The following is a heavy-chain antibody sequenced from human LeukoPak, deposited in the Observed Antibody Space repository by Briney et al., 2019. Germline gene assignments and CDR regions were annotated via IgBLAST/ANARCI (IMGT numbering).Heavy chain of an antibody. Sequence: GGSLRLSCAASGLTVSSNYMSWVRQAPGKGLEWVSSIRGSGGGTYYADSVKGRFTISRDNSENTLYLQMNSLRAEDTAVYYCAKAGRQGDSSSNYMYSDYWGQGTLVTVSS. J-gene: IGHJ4*02. D-gene: IGHD6-13*01. CDR2: IRGSGGGT. V-gene: IGHV3-23*01. CDR3: AKAGRQGDSSSNYMYSDY. CDR1: GLTVSSNY.